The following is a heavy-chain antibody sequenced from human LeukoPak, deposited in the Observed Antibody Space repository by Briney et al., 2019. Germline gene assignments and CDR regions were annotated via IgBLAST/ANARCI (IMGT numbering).Heavy chain of an antibody. CDR3: ARDRVYCSGGSCLNWFDP. CDR2: ISAYNGNT. J-gene: IGHJ5*02. D-gene: IGHD2-15*01. Sequence: GASVKVSCEASGYTFTSYGISWVRQAPGQGLEWMGWISAYNGNTNYAQKLQGRVTMTTDTSTSTAYMELRSLRSDDTAVYYCARDRVYCSGGSCLNWFDPWGQGTLVTVSS. CDR1: GYTFTSYG. V-gene: IGHV1-18*04.